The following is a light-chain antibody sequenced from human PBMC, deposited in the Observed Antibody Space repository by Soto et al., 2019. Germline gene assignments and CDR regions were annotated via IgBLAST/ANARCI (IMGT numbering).Light chain of an antibody. Sequence: EILMTQSPATLSVSPGERAPLSCRARQSVSSNYLAWYQQKRGQPPRLLIYGASIRATGIPDRFSGSGSGTDFTLTISRLEPEDFAVYYCQQYGSSPLTFGGGTKVDIK. CDR3: QQYGSSPLT. CDR2: GAS. V-gene: IGKV3-20*01. J-gene: IGKJ4*01. CDR1: QSVSSNY.